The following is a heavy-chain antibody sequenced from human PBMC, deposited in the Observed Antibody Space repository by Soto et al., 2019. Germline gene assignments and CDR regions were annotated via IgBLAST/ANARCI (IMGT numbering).Heavy chain of an antibody. CDR1: GGTFSSYA. D-gene: IGHD3-9*01. Sequence: SVKVSCKASGGTFSSYAISWVRQAPGQGLEWMGGIIPIFGAANYAQKFQGRVTTTADKSTSTAYMELSSLRSEDTAVYYCARVRYDILTGPEYYYYGMDVWGQGTTVTVSS. J-gene: IGHJ6*02. CDR3: ARVRYDILTGPEYYYYGMDV. CDR2: IIPIFGAA. V-gene: IGHV1-69*06.